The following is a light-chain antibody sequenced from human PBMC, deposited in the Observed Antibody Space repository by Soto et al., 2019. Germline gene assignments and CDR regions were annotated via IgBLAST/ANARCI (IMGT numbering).Light chain of an antibody. CDR1: SSDVGGYNY. CDR3: SSYTSSSTRV. CDR2: DVS. Sequence: QSVLTQPASVSGSPGQSITISCTGTSSDVGGYNYVSWYQQHPGKAPKLMIYDVSNRPSGVSNRFSGSKSGNTASLTISGLKAEDEADYSCSSYTSSSTRVFGGGTKLTVL. J-gene: IGLJ2*01. V-gene: IGLV2-14*01.